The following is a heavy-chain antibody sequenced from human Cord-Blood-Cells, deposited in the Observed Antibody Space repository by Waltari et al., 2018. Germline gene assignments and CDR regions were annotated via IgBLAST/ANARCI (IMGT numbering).Heavy chain of an antibody. CDR2: INHSGST. Sequence: QVQLQQWGAGLLKPSEPLSLTCAVYGGSFRGYYWSWIRQPPGKGLEWIGEINHSGSTNYNPSLKSRFTISVDTSKNQFSLKLSSVTAADTAVYYCARVRLVSWFDPWGQGTLVTVSS. CDR1: GGSFRGYY. V-gene: IGHV4-34*01. CDR3: ARVRLVSWFDP. J-gene: IGHJ5*02.